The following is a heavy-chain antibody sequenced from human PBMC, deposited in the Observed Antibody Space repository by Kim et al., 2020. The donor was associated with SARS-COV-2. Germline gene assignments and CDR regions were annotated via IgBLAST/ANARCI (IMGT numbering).Heavy chain of an antibody. CDR3: ARGVRWLQTDY. V-gene: IGHV1-18*01. D-gene: IGHD5-12*01. J-gene: IGHJ4*02. CDR2: T. Sequence: TNYAQKLQGRVTMTTDTSTSTAYMELRSLRSDDTAVYYCARGVRWLQTDYWGQGTLVTVSS.